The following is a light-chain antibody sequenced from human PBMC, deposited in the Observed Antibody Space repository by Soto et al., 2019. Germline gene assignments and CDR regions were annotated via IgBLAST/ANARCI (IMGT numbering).Light chain of an antibody. Sequence: EIVMTQSLATLSVSPGERATLSWSASPSVSSNFARYQQKPGQAPRLLIYGASTRATGIPARFSGSGSGTEFTLTISSLQSEDFAVYYCQQYNNWLTWTFGQGTKVDIK. CDR3: QQYNNWLTWT. CDR2: GAS. J-gene: IGKJ1*01. V-gene: IGKV3-15*01. CDR1: PSVSSN.